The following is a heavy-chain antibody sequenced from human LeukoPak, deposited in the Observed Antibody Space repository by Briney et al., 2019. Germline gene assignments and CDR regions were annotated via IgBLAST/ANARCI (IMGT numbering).Heavy chain of an antibody. CDR1: GFTFSSYG. Sequence: GGSLRISCAASGFTFSSYGMHWVRQAPGKRMEWVAFIRYDGNNKYYADSVKGRFTVSRDNSKNTLYLQMNSLRAEDTAVYYCVKDSTHFRVWDSYDTAGLNYWGQGTLVTVSS. D-gene: IGHD3-22*01. V-gene: IGHV3-30*02. CDR2: IRYDGNNK. CDR3: VKDSTHFRVWDSYDTAGLNY. J-gene: IGHJ4*02.